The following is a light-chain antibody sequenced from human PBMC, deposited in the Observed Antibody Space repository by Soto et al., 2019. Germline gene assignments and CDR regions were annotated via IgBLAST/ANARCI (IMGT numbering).Light chain of an antibody. Sequence: QSVLTQPPSVSGSPGQSVTISCTGTSSDVGTYNRVCWYQQPPGTAPKLMIYEVSNRPSGVPDRFSGSKSGNTASLTISGLQAEDEADYYCSSYTSSSTYVFGTGTKVTVL. CDR2: EVS. CDR3: SSYTSSSTYV. V-gene: IGLV2-18*02. CDR1: SSDVGTYNR. J-gene: IGLJ1*01.